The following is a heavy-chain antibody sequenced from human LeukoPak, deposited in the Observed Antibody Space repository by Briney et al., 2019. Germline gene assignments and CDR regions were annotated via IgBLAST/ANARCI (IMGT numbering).Heavy chain of an antibody. Sequence: ASVKVSCKASGYTFTSYDINWVRQATGQGLEWMGWMNPNSGNTGYAQKFQGRVTMTRNTSISTAYMELSSLRSEDTAVYYCARGPSVVPAARSYYYGMDVWGQGTTVTVSS. CDR2: MNPNSGNT. CDR1: GYTFTSYD. CDR3: ARGPSVVPAARSYYYGMDV. J-gene: IGHJ6*02. V-gene: IGHV1-8*01. D-gene: IGHD2-2*01.